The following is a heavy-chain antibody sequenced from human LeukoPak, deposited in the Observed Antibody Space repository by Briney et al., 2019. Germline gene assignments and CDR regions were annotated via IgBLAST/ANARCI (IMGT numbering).Heavy chain of an antibody. D-gene: IGHD3-16*02. J-gene: IGHJ4*02. CDR1: GFAFQDFG. V-gene: IGHV3-43D*04. CDR2: FSWDGGST. CDR3: AKIRRRYSSRHYFES. Sequence: GGFLRLSCTASGFAFQDFGMHWVRQVPGKGLEWFSVFSWDGGSTYYADSVKGRFTISRDISTNTLYLQMSGLRADDSGMYYCAKIRRRYSSRHYFESWGQGTLVTVSS.